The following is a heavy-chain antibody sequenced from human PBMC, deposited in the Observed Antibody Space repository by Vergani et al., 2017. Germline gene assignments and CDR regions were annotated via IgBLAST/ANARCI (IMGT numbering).Heavy chain of an antibody. CDR2: IRSKAYGGTT. CDR1: GFTFGDYA. Sequence: EVQLVESGGGLVQPGRSLRLSCTASGFTFGDYAMSWFRQAPGKGLEWVGFIRSKAYGGTTEYAASVKGRFTISRDDSKSIAYLQMNSLKTEDTAVYYCTRDRAEWELPSFDYWGQGTLVTVSS. V-gene: IGHV3-49*03. J-gene: IGHJ4*02. CDR3: TRDRAEWELPSFDY. D-gene: IGHD1-26*01.